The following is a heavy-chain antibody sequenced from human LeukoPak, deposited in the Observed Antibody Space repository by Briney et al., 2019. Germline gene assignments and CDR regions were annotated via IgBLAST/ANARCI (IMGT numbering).Heavy chain of an antibody. D-gene: IGHD4-17*01. CDR3: AKDLRGDYDFDY. CDR1: GFTFSSYG. CDR2: ISGSGGST. Sequence: GGSLRLSCAASGFTFSSYGMSWVRQAPGKGLEWVSAISGSGGSTYYADSVKGRFTISRDNSKNTLYLQMNSLRAEDTAVYYCAKDLRGDYDFDYWGQGTLVTVSS. V-gene: IGHV3-23*01. J-gene: IGHJ4*02.